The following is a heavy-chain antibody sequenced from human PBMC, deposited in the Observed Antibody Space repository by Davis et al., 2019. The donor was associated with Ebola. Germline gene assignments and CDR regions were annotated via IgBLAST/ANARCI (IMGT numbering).Heavy chain of an antibody. V-gene: IGHV1-24*01. Sequence: AASVKVSCKVSGYTLTELSMHWVRQAPGKGLEWMGGFDPEDGETIYAQKFQGRVTMTEDTSTDTAYMELSSLRSEDTAVYYCATVVVVAATPVWSWFDPWGQGTLVTVSS. D-gene: IGHD2-15*01. J-gene: IGHJ5*02. CDR2: FDPEDGET. CDR1: GYTLTELS. CDR3: ATVVVVAATPVWSWFDP.